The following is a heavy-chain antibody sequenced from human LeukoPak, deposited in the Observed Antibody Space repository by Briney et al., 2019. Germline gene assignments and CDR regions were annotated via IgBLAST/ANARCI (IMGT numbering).Heavy chain of an antibody. V-gene: IGHV3-21*01. D-gene: IGHD2-15*01. CDR1: GFTFSSYS. Sequence: GGSLRLSCAASGFTFSSYSMNWVRQAPGKGLEWVSSISSSSSYIYYADSVKGRFTISRDNAKNSLYLQMNSLRAEDTAVYYCARDSTPLYCSGGSCYSVSAYYYFDYWGQGTLVTVSS. CDR3: ARDSTPLYCSGGSCYSVSAYYYFDY. CDR2: ISSSSSYI. J-gene: IGHJ4*02.